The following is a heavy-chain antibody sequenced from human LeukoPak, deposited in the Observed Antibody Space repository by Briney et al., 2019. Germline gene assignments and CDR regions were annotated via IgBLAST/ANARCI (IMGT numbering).Heavy chain of an antibody. CDR1: GFTFTDCW. D-gene: IGHD1-26*01. Sequence: GGSLRLSCAASGFTFTDCWMTWVRQVPGKGLEWVANIQRGGSESYYVDSVKGRFTISRENAKNSLYLQMDSLRVEDTAVYYCARVGTWELQRVFDYWGQGTPVTVSS. V-gene: IGHV3-7*01. J-gene: IGHJ4*02. CDR3: ARVGTWELQRVFDY. CDR2: IQRGGSES.